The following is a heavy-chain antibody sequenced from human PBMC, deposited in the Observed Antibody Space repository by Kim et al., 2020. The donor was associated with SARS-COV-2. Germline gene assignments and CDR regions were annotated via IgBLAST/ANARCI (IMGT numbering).Heavy chain of an antibody. V-gene: IGHV1-58*01. CDR2: IVVGSGNT. D-gene: IGHD6-13*01. Sequence: SVKVSCKASGFTFTSSAVQWVRQARGQRLEWIGWIVVGSGNTNYAQKFQERVTITRDMSTSTAYMELSSLRSEDTAVYYCAAQGSSSSPIKDWGQGTLVTVSS. CDR1: GFTFTSSA. J-gene: IGHJ4*02. CDR3: AAQGSSSSPIKD.